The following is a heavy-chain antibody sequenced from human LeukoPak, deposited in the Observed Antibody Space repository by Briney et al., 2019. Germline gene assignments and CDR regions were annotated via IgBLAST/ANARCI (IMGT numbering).Heavy chain of an antibody. CDR3: ARGYSSGWYPVCYFDY. CDR1: GFTFSNYA. Sequence: NPGGSLRLSCVASGFTFSNYAFNWVRQAPGKGLEWVSSISGSSSDIYYADSVKGRFTISRDNAKNSLYLQMNSLRAEDTAVYYCARGYSSGWYPVCYFDYWGQGTLVTVSS. J-gene: IGHJ4*02. CDR2: ISGSSSDI. V-gene: IGHV3-21*01. D-gene: IGHD6-19*01.